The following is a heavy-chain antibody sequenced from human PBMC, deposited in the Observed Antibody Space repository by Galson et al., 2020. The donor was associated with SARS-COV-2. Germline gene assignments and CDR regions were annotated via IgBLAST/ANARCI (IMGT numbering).Heavy chain of an antibody. V-gene: IGHV3-74*01. J-gene: IGHJ6*02. CDR3: AGDFGPGGGTDYCYGLDI. CDR1: EFTFSTSW. CDR2: INSDGIDT. D-gene: IGHD2-8*02. Sequence: GGSMRLSCAASEFTFSTSWMHWVRQTPGKGLVWVSGINSDGIDTNYADSVKGRFTISRDNAKNVLYLEMNSLRADDTAVYFCAGDFGPGGGTDYCYGLDIWGQGTTVGVSS.